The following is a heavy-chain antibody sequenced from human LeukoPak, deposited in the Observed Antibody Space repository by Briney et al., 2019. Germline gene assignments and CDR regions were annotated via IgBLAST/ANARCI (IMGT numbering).Heavy chain of an antibody. CDR2: TYYRSKWFN. CDR3: AREGDMAIVIGAFDI. D-gene: IGHD3-16*02. J-gene: IGHJ3*02. Sequence: SQTLSLTCAISGDTVSSNSGAWNWLRQSSSRGLEWLGRTYYRSKWFNDYALSVKSRITINADTSKNQFSLQLKSVTPEDTAVYYCAREGDMAIVIGAFDIWGQGTTVTVSS. CDR1: GDTVSSNSGA. V-gene: IGHV6-1*01.